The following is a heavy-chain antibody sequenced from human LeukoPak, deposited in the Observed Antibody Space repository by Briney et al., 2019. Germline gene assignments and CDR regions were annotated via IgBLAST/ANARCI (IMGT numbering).Heavy chain of an antibody. J-gene: IGHJ6*03. CDR3: TRGSGYSYGYRPPFYYYMDV. Sequence: PGGSLRLSCAASGFTFSSYSMNWVRQAPGKGLEWVSYISSSGRTIYYADSVKGRFTISRDNAKNSLYLQMNSLRAEDTAVYYCTRGSGYSYGYRPPFYYYMDVWGKGTTVTVSS. CDR1: GFTFSSYS. CDR2: ISSSGRTI. D-gene: IGHD5-18*01. V-gene: IGHV3-48*01.